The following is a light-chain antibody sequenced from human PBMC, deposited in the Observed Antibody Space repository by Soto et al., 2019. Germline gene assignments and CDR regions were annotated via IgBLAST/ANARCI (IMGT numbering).Light chain of an antibody. CDR1: SSDVGGYNY. CDR3: SSYTSSSTLL. V-gene: IGLV2-14*01. J-gene: IGLJ1*01. Sequence: QSVLTQPASVSGSPGQSITIFCTGTSSDVGGYNYVSWYQQHPGKAPKLMIYDVSNRPSGVSNRFSGSKSGNTASLTISGLQAEDEADYHCSSYTSSSTLLFGTGTKVTV. CDR2: DVS.